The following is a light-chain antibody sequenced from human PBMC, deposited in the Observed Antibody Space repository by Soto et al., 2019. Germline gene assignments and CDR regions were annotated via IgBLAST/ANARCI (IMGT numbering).Light chain of an antibody. Sequence: DVVLTQTPLSSPVTLGQPASISCRSSQSLEHSDGNTYLSWLHQRPGQPPRLLIYKVSHRFSGVLDRFSGGGAGTDFTLKISRVEAEDVGIYYCMQATHYRPYTFGQGTKLEIK. V-gene: IGKV2-24*01. CDR3: MQATHYRPYT. CDR2: KVS. J-gene: IGKJ2*01. CDR1: QSLEHSDGNTY.